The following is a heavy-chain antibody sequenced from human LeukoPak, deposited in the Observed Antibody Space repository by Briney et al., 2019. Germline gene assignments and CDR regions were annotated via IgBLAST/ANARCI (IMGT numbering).Heavy chain of an antibody. CDR2: INHSGST. CDR1: GGSISTSSYY. D-gene: IGHD2-2*01. J-gene: IGHJ3*02. V-gene: IGHV4-39*07. Sequence: SETLSLTCAVSGGSISTSSYYWGWIRQPPGKGLEWIGEINHSGSTNYNPSLKSRVTISVDTSKNQFSLKLSSVTAADTAVYYCATTHIVVVPAARDTYAFDIWGQGTMVTVSS. CDR3: ATTHIVVVPAARDTYAFDI.